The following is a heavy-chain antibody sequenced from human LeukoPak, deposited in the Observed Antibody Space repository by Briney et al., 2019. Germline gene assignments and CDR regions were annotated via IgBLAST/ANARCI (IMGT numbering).Heavy chain of an antibody. D-gene: IGHD3-22*01. CDR2: IYYSGST. J-gene: IGHJ4*02. CDR1: GGSISSSSYY. Sequence: SETLSLTCTVSGGSISSSSYYWGWIRQPPGKGLEWIGSIYYSGSTYYNPSLKSRVTISVDTSKNQFSLKLSSVTAADTAVYYCARLANSYYYDSSGYYSAPYYFDYWGQGTLVTVSS. CDR3: ARLANSYYYDSSGYYSAPYYFDY. V-gene: IGHV4-39*01.